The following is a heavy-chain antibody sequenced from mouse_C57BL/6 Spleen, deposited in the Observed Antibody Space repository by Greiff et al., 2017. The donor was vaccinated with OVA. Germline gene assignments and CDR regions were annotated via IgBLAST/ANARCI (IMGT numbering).Heavy chain of an antibody. CDR2: IYPGSGST. D-gene: IGHD1-1*01. Sequence: QVQLQQPGAELVKPGASVKMSCKASGYTFTRYWITWVKQRPGQGLEWIGDIYPGSGSTNYNEKFKSKATLTVDTSSSTAYMQLISLTSVDSAVYYWARRYYCSMNAMDYWGQGTSVTVSS. CDR1: GYTFTRYW. J-gene: IGHJ4*01. CDR3: ARRYYCSMNAMDY. V-gene: IGHV1-55*01.